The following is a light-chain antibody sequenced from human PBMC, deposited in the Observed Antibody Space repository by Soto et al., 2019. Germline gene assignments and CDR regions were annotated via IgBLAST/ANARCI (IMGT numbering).Light chain of an antibody. CDR3: QQTYSTPLWT. J-gene: IGKJ1*01. Sequence: DIRMTQSPSSLSASVGDRVTITCRASQSISSYLHWYQQKPGKAPQLLINAASSLQSGVPSRFRGSGSETDFPLTISSLQPEDFATYYCQQTYSTPLWTFGQGTEVEIK. CDR2: AAS. V-gene: IGKV1-39*01. CDR1: QSISSY.